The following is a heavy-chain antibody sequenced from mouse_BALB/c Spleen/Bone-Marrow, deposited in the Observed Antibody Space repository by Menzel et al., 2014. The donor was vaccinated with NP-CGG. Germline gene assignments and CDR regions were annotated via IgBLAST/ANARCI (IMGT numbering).Heavy chain of an antibody. V-gene: IGHV1-4*02. D-gene: IGHD2-10*01. CDR1: GYTLTSYT. J-gene: IGHJ2*01. CDR3: ARRVPYHFDY. Sequence: QVQLQQSAAELARPGASVKMSCKASGYTLTSYTMHWVKPRPGQGLEWIGYINPNSGYTEYNQNFKDKATLTTDTSSSTAYLQLSSLTSEDSAVYYCARRVPYHFDYWGQGTTLTVSS. CDR2: INPNSGYT.